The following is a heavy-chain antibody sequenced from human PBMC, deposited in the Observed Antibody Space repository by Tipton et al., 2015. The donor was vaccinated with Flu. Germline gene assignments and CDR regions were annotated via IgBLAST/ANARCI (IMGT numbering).Heavy chain of an antibody. CDR3: ARGPVNSTLWFDP. D-gene: IGHD4-17*01. Sequence: TLSLTCAVYGGSFSGYYWSWIRQPPGKGLEWIGEINHSGSTNYNPSLKSRVTISVDTSKNQFSPKLSSVTAADTAVYYCARGPVNSTLWFDPWGQGTLVTVSS. V-gene: IGHV4-34*01. CDR2: INHSGST. J-gene: IGHJ5*02. CDR1: GGSFSGYY.